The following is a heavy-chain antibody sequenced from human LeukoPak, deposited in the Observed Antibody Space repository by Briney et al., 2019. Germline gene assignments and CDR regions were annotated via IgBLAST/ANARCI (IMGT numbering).Heavy chain of an antibody. CDR2: VTSGRST. CDR3: ASAPFGVLTRFDY. D-gene: IGHD3-3*01. Sequence: GGTLRLSCAASGFTFSSYGMSWVRQAPGKGLEWVSAVTSGRSTYYADSVKGRFTVSRDNSKNTLYLQMNSLRAEDTAVYYCASAPFGVLTRFDYWGQGTLVTVSS. CDR1: GFTFSSYG. V-gene: IGHV3-23*01. J-gene: IGHJ4*02.